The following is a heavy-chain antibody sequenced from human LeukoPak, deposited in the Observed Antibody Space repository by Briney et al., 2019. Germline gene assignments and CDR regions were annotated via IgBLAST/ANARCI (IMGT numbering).Heavy chain of an antibody. CDR1: GGTFSSYA. D-gene: IGHD6-13*01. CDR3: ARGAEAYSSSWLTIDY. Sequence: SVKVSCKASGGTFSSYAISWVREAPGQGLEWMGGIIPIFGTANYAQKFQGRVTITTDESTSTAYMELSSLRSEDTAVYYCARGAEAYSSSWLTIDYWGQGTLVTVSS. V-gene: IGHV1-69*05. J-gene: IGHJ4*02. CDR2: IIPIFGTA.